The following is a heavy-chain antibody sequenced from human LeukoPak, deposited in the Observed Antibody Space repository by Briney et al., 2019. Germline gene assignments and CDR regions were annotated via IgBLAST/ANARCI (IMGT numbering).Heavy chain of an antibody. CDR2: IVVGSGNT. J-gene: IGHJ3*02. V-gene: IGHV1-58*01. D-gene: IGHD6-19*01. Sequence: TSVKVSCKASGFTFTSSPVQWVRQARGQRLEWIGWIVVGSGNTNYAQKFQERVTINRHMSTSTAYMELSSLRSEDTAVYYCAAAPTYSSGWRRGWAFDIWGQGTMVTVSS. CDR3: AAAPTYSSGWRRGWAFDI. CDR1: GFTFTSSP.